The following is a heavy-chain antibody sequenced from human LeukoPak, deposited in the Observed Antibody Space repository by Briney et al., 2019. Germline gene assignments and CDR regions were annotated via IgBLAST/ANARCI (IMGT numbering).Heavy chain of an antibody. CDR1: GFPFSSYS. CDR2: ISSSSTYI. Sequence: GGSLRLSCAASGFPFSSYSMNWVRQAPGKGLEWVSSISSSSTYIYYADSVKGRFTISRANAKNSLYLQMNSLRAEDTAFYYCAREAYNAFDYWARGPLVTVSS. D-gene: IGHD1-1*01. V-gene: IGHV3-21*01. J-gene: IGHJ4*02. CDR3: AREAYNAFDY.